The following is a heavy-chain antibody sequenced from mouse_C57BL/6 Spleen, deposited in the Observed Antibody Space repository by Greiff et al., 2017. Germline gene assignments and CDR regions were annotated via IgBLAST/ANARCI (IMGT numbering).Heavy chain of an antibody. CDR2: INPGSGGT. J-gene: IGHJ2*01. CDR1: GYAFTNYS. V-gene: IGHV1-54*01. Sequence: QVQLKQSGAELVRPGTSVKVSCTASGYAFTNYSIEWVKQRPGQGLEWIGVINPGSGGTNYNEKFKGKATLTADKSSSTAYMQLSILTSEDSAVYFCARGDYGSRFDYWGQGTTRTVSS. CDR3: ARGDYGSRFDY. D-gene: IGHD1-1*01.